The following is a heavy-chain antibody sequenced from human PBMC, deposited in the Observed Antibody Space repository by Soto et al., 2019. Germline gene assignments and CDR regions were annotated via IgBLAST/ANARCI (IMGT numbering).Heavy chain of an antibody. CDR3: ARSITMVRGVSDAFDI. D-gene: IGHD3-10*01. CDR2: ISAYNGNT. V-gene: IGHV1-18*01. Sequence: QVQLVQSGAEVKKPGASVKVSCKASGYTFTSYGISWVRQAPGQGLEWMGWISAYNGNTNYAQKLQGRVTMTTDTSTSTAXMELRXLRXXXXXVYYCARSITMVRGVSDAFDIWGQGTMVTVSS. J-gene: IGHJ3*02. CDR1: GYTFTSYG.